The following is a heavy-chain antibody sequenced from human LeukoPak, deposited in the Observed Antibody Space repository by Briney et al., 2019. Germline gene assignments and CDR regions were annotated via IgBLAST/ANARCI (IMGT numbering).Heavy chain of an antibody. CDR3: ARDYFKNWFDP. V-gene: IGHV1-69*04. CDR1: GGTFSSYA. CDR2: IIPILGIA. J-gene: IGHJ5*02. Sequence: SVKVSCKASGGTFSSYAISWVRQAPGQGLEWMGRIIPILGIANYAQKFQGRVTITADKSTSTAYMELSSLRSEDAAVYYCARDYFKNWFDPWGQGTLVTVSS. D-gene: IGHD3-10*01.